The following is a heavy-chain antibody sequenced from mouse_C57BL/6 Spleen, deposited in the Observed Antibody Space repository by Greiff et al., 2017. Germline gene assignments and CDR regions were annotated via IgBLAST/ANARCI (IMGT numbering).Heavy chain of an antibody. V-gene: IGHV5-4*03. CDR3: ARPEPRGPYYYAMDY. Sequence: EVKVEESGGGLVKPGGSLKLSCAASGFTFSSYAMSWVRQTPEKRLEWVATISDGGSYTYYPDNVKGRFTISRDNAKNNLYLQMSHLKSEDTAMYYCARPEPRGPYYYAMDYWGQGTSVTVSS. CDR2: ISDGGSYT. CDR1: GFTFSSYA. J-gene: IGHJ4*01.